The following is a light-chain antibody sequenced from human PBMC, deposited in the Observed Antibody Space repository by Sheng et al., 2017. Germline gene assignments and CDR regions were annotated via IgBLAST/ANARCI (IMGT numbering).Light chain of an antibody. CDR3: AAWDDSLSGRL. CDR2: RNN. CDR1: SSNIGSNY. V-gene: IGLV1-47*01. Sequence: QSVLTQPPSASGTPGQRVTISCSGSSSNIGSNYVYWYQQFPGTAPKLLIYRNNQRSSGVPDRFSASKSGTSASLAISGLRFEDEADYYCAAWDDSLSGRLFGGGTKLTVL. J-gene: IGLJ3*02.